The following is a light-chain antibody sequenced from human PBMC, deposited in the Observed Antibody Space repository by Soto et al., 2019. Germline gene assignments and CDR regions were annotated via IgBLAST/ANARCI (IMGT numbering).Light chain of an antibody. CDR2: ETS. V-gene: IGKV1-39*01. CDR3: QQTVSLPRS. J-gene: IGKJ1*01. Sequence: DTQMTQSPSSLSASVGDRVTISSRASQNVRSYVNWYQQKPGKAPKLLIYETSTLESGVPSRFSGDGYGAEFTLSISSLEPEDYATYYCQQTVSLPRSFGPGTKVEV. CDR1: QNVRSY.